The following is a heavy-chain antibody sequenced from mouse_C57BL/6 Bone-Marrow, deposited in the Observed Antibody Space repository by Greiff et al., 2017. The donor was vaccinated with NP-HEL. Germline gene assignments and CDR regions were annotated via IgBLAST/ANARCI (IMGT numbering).Heavy chain of an antibody. CDR3: AREGVYGSWFAY. V-gene: IGHV1-81*01. CDR2: IYPRSGNT. J-gene: IGHJ3*01. Sequence: ESGAELARPGASVKLSCKASGYTFTSYGISWVKQRTGQGLEWIGEIYPRSGNTYYNEKFKGKATLTADKSSSTAYMELRSLTSEDSAVYFCAREGVYGSWFAYWGQGTLVTVSA. D-gene: IGHD2-2*01. CDR1: GYTFTSYG.